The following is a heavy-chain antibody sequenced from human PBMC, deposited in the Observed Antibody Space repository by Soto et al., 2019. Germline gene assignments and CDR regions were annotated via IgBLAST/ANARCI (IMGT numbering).Heavy chain of an antibody. D-gene: IGHD1-1*01. CDR3: AKDTYTYGLNDY. V-gene: IGHV3-23*01. CDR1: GFTFSSCA. CDR2: ISSSGGNT. J-gene: IGHJ4*02. Sequence: GGSLRLSCAASGFTFSSCAMSWVRQTPGKGLEWVSAISSSGGNTYYADSVKGRFTISRDNSRNTLYLQMNSLRAADTAVYYCAKDTYTYGLNDYWGRGTLVTVSS.